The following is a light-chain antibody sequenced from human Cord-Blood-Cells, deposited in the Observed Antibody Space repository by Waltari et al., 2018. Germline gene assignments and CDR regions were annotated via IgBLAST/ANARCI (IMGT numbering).Light chain of an antibody. Sequence: SALTQPLSVSGSPRQSLTISCTGTSSHVCGSNYVSWYQQHPGKDPKLMIYEVSNRPSGVSNRFSGSKSGNTACLTSTGLQAEDEADYYCSSYTSSSTYVFGTGTKVTVL. CDR1: SSHVCGSNY. CDR3: SSYTSSSTYV. CDR2: EVS. J-gene: IGLJ1*01. V-gene: IGLV2-14*01.